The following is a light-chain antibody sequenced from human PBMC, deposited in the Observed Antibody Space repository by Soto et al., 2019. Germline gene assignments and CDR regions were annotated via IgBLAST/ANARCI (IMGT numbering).Light chain of an antibody. V-gene: IGKV3-20*01. CDR1: QSVSSTY. J-gene: IGKJ1*01. Sequence: EIVFTQSPGTLSFSPGERATLSCRASQSVSSTYLAWYQQKPGQAPRLLIYGASNRATGIPDRFSGSGSGTDFTLTISRLEPEDFAVYYCQQYGGSRWTFGQGTKVDIK. CDR3: QQYGGSRWT. CDR2: GAS.